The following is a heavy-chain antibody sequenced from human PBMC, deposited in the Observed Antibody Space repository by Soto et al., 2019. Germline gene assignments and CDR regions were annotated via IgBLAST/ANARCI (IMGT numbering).Heavy chain of an antibody. D-gene: IGHD6-19*01. J-gene: IGHJ6*01. CDR2: INPNSGGT. CDR3: ARDSSGWYRIDYYYYGMDV. Sequence: GSVKVCFKASGYPFTGYYMHLVRQAPGQGLEWMGWINPNSGGTNYAQKFQGRVTMTRDTSISTAYMELSRLRSDDTAVYYCARDSSGWYRIDYYYYGMDVWGQGTTVTVSS. CDR1: GYPFTGYY. V-gene: IGHV1-2*02.